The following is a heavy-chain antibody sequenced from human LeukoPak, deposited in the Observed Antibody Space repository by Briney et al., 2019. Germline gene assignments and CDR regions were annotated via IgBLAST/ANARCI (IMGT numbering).Heavy chain of an antibody. CDR1: GFTFSSYA. CDR3: AKVLAGTTFDYFDY. V-gene: IGHV3-23*01. D-gene: IGHD1-7*01. J-gene: IGHJ4*02. Sequence: GGSLRLSCAASGFTFSSYAMSWVRQAPGEGLEWVSAISGSGGSTYYADSVKGRFTISRDNARNTLYLQMNSLRAEDTAVYYCAKVLAGTTFDYFDYWGQGTLVTVSS. CDR2: ISGSGGST.